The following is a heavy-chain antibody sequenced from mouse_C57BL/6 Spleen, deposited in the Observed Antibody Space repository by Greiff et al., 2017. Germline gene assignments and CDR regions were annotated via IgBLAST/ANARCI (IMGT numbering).Heavy chain of an antibody. V-gene: IGHV1-69*01. CDR3: ARGCWDGYFDY. J-gene: IGHJ2*01. CDR2: IDPSDSYT. CDR1: GYTFTSYW. D-gene: IGHD4-1*01. Sequence: VQLQQPGAELVMPGASVKLSCKASGYTFTSYWMHWVKQRPGQGLEWIGEIDPSDSYTNYNQKFKGKSTLTVDKSSSTAYMQLSSLTSEDSAVYYCARGCWDGYFDYWGQGTTLTVSS.